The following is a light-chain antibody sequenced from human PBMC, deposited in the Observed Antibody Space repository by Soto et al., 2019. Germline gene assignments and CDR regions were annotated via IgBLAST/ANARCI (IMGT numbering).Light chain of an antibody. V-gene: IGKV3-20*01. Sequence: EIVLTQSPGTLSLSPGERATLSCRASQSVSSSYLAWYQQKPGQAPRLLIYGTSSRATGVPARFSGSGSGTDFTLTITSLEPEDFAVYYCQQYGSSPITFGQGTRLAIK. CDR1: QSVSSSY. CDR2: GTS. J-gene: IGKJ5*01. CDR3: QQYGSSPIT.